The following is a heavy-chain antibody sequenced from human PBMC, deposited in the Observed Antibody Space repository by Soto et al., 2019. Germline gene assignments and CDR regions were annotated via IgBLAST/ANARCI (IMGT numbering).Heavy chain of an antibody. D-gene: IGHD5-12*01. CDR1: VASVAGGSYY. V-gene: IGHV4-30-4*01. J-gene: IGHJ5*02. Sequence: SETLSLTCSVSVASVAGGSYYWSWVRQPPGKGLEWIGYIPSRGRPFYNRSLTSRGTISADPSKNQLSLQLTAVTAADTAAYFCARGTYSGYDFGLWGQGTLVTVSS. CDR2: IPSRGRP. CDR3: ARGTYSGYDFGL.